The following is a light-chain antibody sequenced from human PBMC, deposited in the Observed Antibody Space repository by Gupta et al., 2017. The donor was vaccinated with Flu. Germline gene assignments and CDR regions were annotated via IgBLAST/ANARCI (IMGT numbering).Light chain of an antibody. CDR1: SSDIGAGYD. Sequence: QSVLTQPPSVSGAPGQRLTISYTGSSSDIGAGYDVHWYQQLPGTAPKLLIYGNNNRPSGVPDRFSGSKSGTSAYLAITGLQAEDEADYYCQSYDSSLSGSVFGGGTKLTVL. V-gene: IGLV1-40*01. CDR3: QSYDSSLSGSV. J-gene: IGLJ3*02. CDR2: GNN.